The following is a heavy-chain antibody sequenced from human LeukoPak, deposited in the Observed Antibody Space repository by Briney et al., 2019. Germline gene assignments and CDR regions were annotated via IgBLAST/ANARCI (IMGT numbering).Heavy chain of an antibody. J-gene: IGHJ4*02. CDR1: GGSISSYY. CDR3: ARTIIAAAGSLFDY. CDR2: IYYSGST. Sequence: PSETLSLTCTVFGGSISSYYWSWIRQPPGKGLEWIGYIYYSGSTNYNPSLKSRVTISVDTSKNQFSLKLSSVTAADTAVYYCARTIIAAAGSLFDYWGQGTLVTVSS. D-gene: IGHD6-13*01. V-gene: IGHV4-59*01.